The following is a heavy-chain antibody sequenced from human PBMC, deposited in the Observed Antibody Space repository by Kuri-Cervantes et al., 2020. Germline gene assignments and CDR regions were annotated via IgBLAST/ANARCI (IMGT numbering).Heavy chain of an antibody. CDR1: GFTFSSYG. CDR2: IWYDGSNK. V-gene: IGHV3-33*08. D-gene: IGHD3-16*01. Sequence: GESLKISCAASGFTFSSYGMHWVRQAPGKGLEWVAVIWYDGSNKYYADSVKGRFTISRDNSKNTLYLQMNSLRAEDTAVYYCATGRGSRLGGQNWFDPWGQGTLVTVSS. CDR3: ATGRGSRLGGQNWFDP. J-gene: IGHJ5*02.